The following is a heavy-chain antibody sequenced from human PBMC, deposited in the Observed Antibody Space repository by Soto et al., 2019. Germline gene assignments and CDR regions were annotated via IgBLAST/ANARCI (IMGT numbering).Heavy chain of an antibody. CDR1: GGTLSDHG. CDR2: TIPVFNTA. CDR3: ARGVYGSGNYYTGPSAFDI. Sequence: QVQLEQSGAEVKKPGSSVKISCKASGGTLSDHGVSWLRQAPGQGLEWVGGTIPVFNTAEYAPKFQGRVTIAADKSTNIAYMELGILISDDTAVYYCARGVYGSGNYYTGPSAFDIWGQGTLVIVSS. V-gene: IGHV1-69*06. D-gene: IGHD3-10*01. J-gene: IGHJ3*02.